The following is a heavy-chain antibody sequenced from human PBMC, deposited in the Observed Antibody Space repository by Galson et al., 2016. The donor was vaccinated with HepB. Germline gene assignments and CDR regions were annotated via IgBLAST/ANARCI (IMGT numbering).Heavy chain of an antibody. CDR1: GFTFNNVW. CDR3: TTRSDY. V-gene: IGHV3-15*07. CDR2: IKSKTDGGTT. J-gene: IGHJ4*02. Sequence: SLRLSCAASGFTFNNVWMNWVRQAPGKGLEWVGRIKSKTDGGTTDYAAPVKGRFTIPRDDSKNTLYLQMNSLKIDETAVYYCTTRSDYWGQGTLVTVSS.